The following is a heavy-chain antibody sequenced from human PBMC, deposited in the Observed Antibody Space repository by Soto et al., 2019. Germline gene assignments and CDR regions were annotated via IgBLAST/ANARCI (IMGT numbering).Heavy chain of an antibody. Sequence: RLPCAASGFPFSSYATHWARPAPGKGLEWVAVISYDGSNKYYADSVKGRFTISRDNSKNTLYLQMNSLRAEDTAGYYCAREDRVPIMPYFDYWGQGTRVTVSS. CDR1: GFPFSSYA. CDR2: ISYDGSNK. CDR3: AREDRVPIMPYFDY. J-gene: IGHJ4*02. V-gene: IGHV3-30-3*01. D-gene: IGHD3-16*01.